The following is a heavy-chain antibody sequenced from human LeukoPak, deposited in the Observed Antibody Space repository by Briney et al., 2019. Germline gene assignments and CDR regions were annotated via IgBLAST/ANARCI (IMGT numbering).Heavy chain of an antibody. J-gene: IGHJ1*01. D-gene: IGHD6-13*01. V-gene: IGHV3-7*01. CDR2: IKPDGSEK. Sequence: GGSLRLACAASGFTFSTKWMTWVRQAPGKVLEWVANIKPDGSEKFYVDSVKGRFPISRDNARNSLYLQMHSLRAEDMAVYYCARGGSTSSWFWNDWGQGTLVTVSS. CDR3: ARGGSTSSWFWND. CDR1: GFTFSTKW.